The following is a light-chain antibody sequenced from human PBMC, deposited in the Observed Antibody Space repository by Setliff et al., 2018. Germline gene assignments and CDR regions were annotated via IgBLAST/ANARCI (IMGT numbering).Light chain of an antibody. CDR3: NSYTGSSTYV. CDR2: DVS. V-gene: IGLV2-14*03. Sequence: QSALTQSASVSGFPGQSITISCTGTTSDVGGHNYVSWYQQHPGKAPKLMIYDVSNRPSGVSNRFSGSKSGNTASLTISGLQVEDEADYYCNSYTGSSTYVFGTGTKVTV. J-gene: IGLJ1*01. CDR1: TSDVGGHNY.